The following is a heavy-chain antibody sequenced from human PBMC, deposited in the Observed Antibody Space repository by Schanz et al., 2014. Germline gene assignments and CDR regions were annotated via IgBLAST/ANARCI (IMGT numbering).Heavy chain of an antibody. CDR3: ARNSWSGGQNGYFDL. J-gene: IGHJ2*01. CDR1: GFSFSDYY. Sequence: QVHLLESGGGLVEPGGSLRLSCAASGFSFSDYYMSWIRQAPGKGLEWISFINTGSNYINYADSVKGRFTISRDNTKNSLFLQLNSLRGDDAAVYYCARNSWSGGQNGYFDLWGRGTLVTVSS. CDR2: INTGSNYI. V-gene: IGHV3-11*03. D-gene: IGHD3-3*01.